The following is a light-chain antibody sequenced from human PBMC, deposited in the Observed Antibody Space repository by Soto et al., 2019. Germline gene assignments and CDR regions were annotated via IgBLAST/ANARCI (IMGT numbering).Light chain of an antibody. CDR3: CSYAGSATPYV. J-gene: IGLJ1*01. CDR1: SSDVGAYNL. CDR2: EDN. Sequence: QSALTQPASVSGSPGQSITIPCTGTSSDVGAYNLVSWYQHHPGKVPKLLIYEDNRRPSGVSNRFSGSSSGNTASLTISGLQAEDEADYYCCSYAGSATPYVFGTGTKVTVL. V-gene: IGLV2-23*01.